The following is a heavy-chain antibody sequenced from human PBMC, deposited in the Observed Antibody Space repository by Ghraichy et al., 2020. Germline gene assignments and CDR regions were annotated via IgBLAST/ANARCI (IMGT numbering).Heavy chain of an antibody. CDR3: VVDVPVPLAQIDF. J-gene: IGHJ4*02. D-gene: IGHD2-21*01. V-gene: IGHV3-15*01. CDR1: GFTFDSAW. Sequence: GGSLRLSCTASGFTFDSAWMSWVRQAPGKGLEWVARVRAKSVGETTEYAAPVNGRFTISRDDSKNTVHLQMDSLKTEDTAVYHCVVDVPVPLAQIDFWGQGILVTVSS. CDR2: VRAKSVGETT.